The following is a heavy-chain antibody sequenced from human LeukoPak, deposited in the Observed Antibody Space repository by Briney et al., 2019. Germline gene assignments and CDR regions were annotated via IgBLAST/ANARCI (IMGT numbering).Heavy chain of an antibody. CDR3: AKVRSGYYNDAFDM. CDR2: ISGSGVST. V-gene: IGHV3-23*01. J-gene: IGHJ3*02. D-gene: IGHD3-22*01. CDR1: GFTFRTSG. Sequence: GGSLRLSCAASGFTFRTSGMSWVRQAPGKGLEWVSAISGSGVSTCYADSVKGRFTMCRDSSKNTLYLQMNNLRADDTALYYCAKVRSGYYNDAFDMWGQGTMVTVSS.